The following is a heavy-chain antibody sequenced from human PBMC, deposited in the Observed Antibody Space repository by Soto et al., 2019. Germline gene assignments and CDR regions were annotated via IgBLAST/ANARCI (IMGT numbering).Heavy chain of an antibody. CDR2: IYYRGST. J-gene: IGHJ6*02. V-gene: IGHV4-39*01. Sequence: SDTLSLTSTVSGVSISSSSYHWGWIRQPPGKGLEWIGSIYYRGSTYYNTSLKSRVTISVDTSKNQFSLKLSSVTAADTAVYYCARRVPADYYYYYYGMDVWGQGTTVT. D-gene: IGHD2-2*01. CDR1: GVSISSSSYH. CDR3: ARRVPADYYYYYYGMDV.